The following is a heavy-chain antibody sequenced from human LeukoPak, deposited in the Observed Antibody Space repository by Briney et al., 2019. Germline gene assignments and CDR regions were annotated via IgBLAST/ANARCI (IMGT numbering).Heavy chain of an antibody. Sequence: SETLSLTCTVSGGSISSSSYYWGWIRQPPGKGLEWIGSIYYSGSTYYNPSLKSRVTISVDTSKNQFSLKLSSATAADTAVYYCARYYSYGSNDAFDIWGQGTMVTVSS. CDR2: IYYSGST. V-gene: IGHV4-39*01. CDR1: GGSISSSSYY. D-gene: IGHD5-18*01. CDR3: ARYYSYGSNDAFDI. J-gene: IGHJ3*02.